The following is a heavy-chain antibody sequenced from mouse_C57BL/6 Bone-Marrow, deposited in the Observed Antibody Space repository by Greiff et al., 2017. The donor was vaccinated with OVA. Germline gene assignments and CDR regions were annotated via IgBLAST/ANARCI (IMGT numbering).Heavy chain of an antibody. Sequence: VQLQQSGAELVRPGTSVKVSCKASGYAFTNYLIEWVKQRPGQGLEWIGVINPGGGGTNYNEKFKGKATLTADKSSSTAYMQLSSLTSEDSAVDFCARRGLYGRLDYWGQGTTLTVSS. CDR2: INPGGGGT. CDR1: GYAFTNYL. J-gene: IGHJ2*01. CDR3: ARRGLYGRLDY. D-gene: IGHD1-1*01. V-gene: IGHV1-54*01.